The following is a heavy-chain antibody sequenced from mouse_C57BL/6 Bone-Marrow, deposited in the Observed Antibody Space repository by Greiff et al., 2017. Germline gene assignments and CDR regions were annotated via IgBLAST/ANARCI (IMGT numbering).Heavy chain of an antibody. D-gene: IGHD1-1*01. Sequence: VQLQQSGAELVKPGASVKISCKASGYAFSSYWMNWVKQRPGKGLEWIGPIYPGDGDTNYNGKFKGKATLTADKSSSTAYMQLSSLTSEDSALYCCAGLDLWDYDGSSPYWYFDVGGTGTTVTVSS. CDR1: GYAFSSYW. CDR3: AGLDLWDYDGSSPYWYFDV. V-gene: IGHV1-80*01. J-gene: IGHJ1*03. CDR2: IYPGDGDT.